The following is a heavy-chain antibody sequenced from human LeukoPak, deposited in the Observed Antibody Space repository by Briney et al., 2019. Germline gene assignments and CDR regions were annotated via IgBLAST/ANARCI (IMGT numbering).Heavy chain of an antibody. D-gene: IGHD2-21*02. J-gene: IGHJ4*02. CDR1: GGTFSSYA. CDR2: IIPIFGTA. CDR3: ARRLGTAIAYFDY. V-gene: IGHV1-69*13. Sequence: SVKVSCKASGGTFSSYAISWVGQAPGQGLEWMGGIIPIFGTANYAQKFQGRVTITADESTSTAYMELSSLRSEDTAVYYCARRLGTAIAYFDYWGQGTLVTVSS.